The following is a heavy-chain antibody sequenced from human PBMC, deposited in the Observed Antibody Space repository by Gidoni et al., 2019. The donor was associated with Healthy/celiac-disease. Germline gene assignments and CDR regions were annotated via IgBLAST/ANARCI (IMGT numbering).Heavy chain of an antibody. V-gene: IGHV3-30-3*01. J-gene: IGHJ4*02. Sequence: QVQLVESGVGVVQPGRSLRLSCAASAFTFRRYALHWVRQAPGKGLEWVAVISYDGSNKYYADSVKGRFTISRDNSKNTLYLQMNSLRAEDTAVYYCARDLAITMIVVVPDGFDYWGQGTLVTVSS. CDR2: ISYDGSNK. CDR3: ARDLAITMIVVVPDGFDY. D-gene: IGHD3-22*01. CDR1: AFTFRRYA.